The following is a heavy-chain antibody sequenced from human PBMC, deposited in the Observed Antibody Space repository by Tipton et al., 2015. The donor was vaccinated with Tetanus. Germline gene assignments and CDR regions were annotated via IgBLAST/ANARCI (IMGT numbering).Heavy chain of an antibody. CDR2: IDPNSGGT. Sequence: VQLVQSGAEVKKPGASLKVSCKASGYTFTGYYLYWVRQAPGQGLEWMGWIDPNSGGTAYAQKFQGRVTMTRDTSISTVDMVLSRLRSDDTAVYYCARDRGDYIYYGMDVWGPGTTVTVS. CDR3: ARDRGDYIYYGMDV. CDR1: GYTFTGYY. V-gene: IGHV1-2*02. J-gene: IGHJ6*02. D-gene: IGHD3-22*01.